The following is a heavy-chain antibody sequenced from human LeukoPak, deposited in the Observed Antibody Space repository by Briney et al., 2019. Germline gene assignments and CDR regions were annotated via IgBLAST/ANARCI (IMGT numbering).Heavy chain of an antibody. Sequence: PGGSLRLSCEASGFTFSSYDMHWVRQATGKGLEWLSGIVHVGDTSYPDSVKGRFTISRENAKNSVYLQMNSLRAGDTAVYYCVRELVTPGHWYFDLWGRGTQVTVSS. V-gene: IGHV3-13*01. J-gene: IGHJ2*01. CDR2: IVHVGDT. CDR1: GFTFSSYD. CDR3: VRELVTPGHWYFDL. D-gene: IGHD1-26*01.